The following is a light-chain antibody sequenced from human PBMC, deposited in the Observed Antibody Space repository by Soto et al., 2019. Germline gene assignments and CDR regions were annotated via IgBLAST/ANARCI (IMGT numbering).Light chain of an antibody. CDR1: QSISSW. V-gene: IGKV1-5*01. CDR3: QQYNSYPFT. Sequence: DIQMTQSPSTLSASVGDRVTITCRASQSISSWLAWYQQKPGKAPKLLIYDASSLESGVPSRFSGSGSGTEFTLTXSSLQXDDFATYYCQQYNSYPFTFGPGTKVDIK. J-gene: IGKJ3*01. CDR2: DAS.